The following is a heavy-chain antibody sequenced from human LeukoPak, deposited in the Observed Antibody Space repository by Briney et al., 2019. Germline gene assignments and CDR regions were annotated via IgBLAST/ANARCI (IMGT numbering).Heavy chain of an antibody. CDR2: IKHDGGES. CDR1: GFTFSTYW. J-gene: IGHJ4*02. Sequence: GGSLRLSCVASGFTFSTYWMRWVRQAPGKGLESVANIKHDGGESYYVDSVKGRFSISRDNAKNSLFLQMNSLRAEDTALYYCAKWREGTMVYFDYWGQGTLVTVSS. V-gene: IGHV3-7*03. CDR3: AKWREGTMVYFDY. D-gene: IGHD3-10*01.